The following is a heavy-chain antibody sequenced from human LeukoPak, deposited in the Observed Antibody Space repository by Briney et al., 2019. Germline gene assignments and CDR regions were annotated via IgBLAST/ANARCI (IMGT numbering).Heavy chain of an antibody. J-gene: IGHJ4*02. V-gene: IGHV4-34*01. CDR1: GGSFSGYY. CDR3: ARFSGYCSGGSCQGPYYFDY. Sequence: SETLSLTCAVYGGSFSGYYWSWIRQPPGKGLEWIGEINHSGSTNYNPSLKSRVTISVDTSKNQFSLKLSSVTAADTAVYYCARFSGYCSGGSCQGPYYFDYWGQGTLVTVSS. D-gene: IGHD2-15*01. CDR2: INHSGST.